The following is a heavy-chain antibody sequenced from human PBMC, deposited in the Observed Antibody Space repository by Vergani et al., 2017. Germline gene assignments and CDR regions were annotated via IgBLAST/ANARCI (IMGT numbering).Heavy chain of an antibody. CDR2: INHSGST. CDR3: ARQDPFDP. CDR1: GGSFSGYY. J-gene: IGHJ5*02. V-gene: IGHV4-34*01. Sequence: QVQLQQWGAGLLKPSETLSLTCAVYGGSFSGYYWSWIRQPPGKGLEWIGEINHSGSTYYNPSLKSRVTISVDTSKNQFSLKLSSVTAADTAVYYCARQDPFDPWGQGTLVTVSS. D-gene: IGHD2-15*01.